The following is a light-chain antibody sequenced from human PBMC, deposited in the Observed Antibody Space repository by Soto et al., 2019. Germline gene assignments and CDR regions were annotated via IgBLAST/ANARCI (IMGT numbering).Light chain of an antibody. Sequence: SYELTQPPSVSVSPGQTASITCSGAKLGDKYACWYQQKPGQSPVLVIYQDSKRPSGLPERFSGSNSGNTATLTISGTQAMDEADYYCQAWDSSTATVFGTGTKLTVL. CDR2: QDS. CDR1: KLGDKY. V-gene: IGLV3-1*01. CDR3: QAWDSSTATV. J-gene: IGLJ1*01.